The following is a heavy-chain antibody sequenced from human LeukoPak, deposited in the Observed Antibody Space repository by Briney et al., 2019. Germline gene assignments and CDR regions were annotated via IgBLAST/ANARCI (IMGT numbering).Heavy chain of an antibody. CDR3: AKDFVLLVFAGRYFFDY. Sequence: GGSLRLSCAASGFTFSSYGMHWVRQAPGKGLEWVAFIRYDGSNKYYADSVKGRFTISRDNSKNTLYLQMNSLRAEDTAVYFCAKDFVLLVFAGRYFFDYGAQGSIVTVSS. CDR1: GFTFSSYG. CDR2: IRYDGSNK. V-gene: IGHV3-30*02. J-gene: IGHJ4*02. D-gene: IGHD2-8*01.